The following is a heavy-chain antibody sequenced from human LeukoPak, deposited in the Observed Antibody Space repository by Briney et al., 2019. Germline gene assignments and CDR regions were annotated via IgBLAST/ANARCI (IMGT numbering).Heavy chain of an antibody. Sequence: PGGSLRLSCATSGFTFSNYAVSWDRQAPGKGLEWVSSISGSGGTTYYADSVKGRFTISRDNSKNTLYLQMNSLRAEDTAVYYCAKDPYRASSGLVDYWGQGTLVTVSS. CDR1: GFTFSNYA. CDR3: AKDPYRASSGLVDY. CDR2: ISGSGGTT. D-gene: IGHD5-12*01. V-gene: IGHV3-23*01. J-gene: IGHJ4*02.